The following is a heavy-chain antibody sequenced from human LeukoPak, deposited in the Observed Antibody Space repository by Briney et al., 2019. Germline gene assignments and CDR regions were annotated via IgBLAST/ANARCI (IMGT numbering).Heavy chain of an antibody. Sequence: GGSLRLSCAASGFTVSSNYMSWVRQAPGKGLEWVSVIYSGGSTYYADSVKGRFTISRHNSKNTLYLQMNSLRAEDTAVYYCARTMLREQQEYWFDPCGQRTLVTVSS. CDR1: GFTVSSNY. CDR2: IYSGGST. V-gene: IGHV3-53*04. CDR3: ARTMLREQQEYWFDP. D-gene: IGHD6-13*01. J-gene: IGHJ5*02.